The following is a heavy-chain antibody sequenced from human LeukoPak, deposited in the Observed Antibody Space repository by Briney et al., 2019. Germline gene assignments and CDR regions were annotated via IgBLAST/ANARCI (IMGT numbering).Heavy chain of an antibody. V-gene: IGHV4-61*02. D-gene: IGHD3-16*02. CDR3: ARELRLGELSSPNYYLDY. CDR1: GGSISSSSYY. Sequence: SETLSLTCTVSGGSISSSSYYWGWIRQPPGKGLEWIGRIYTSGSTNYNPSLKSRVTISVDTSKNQFSLKLSSVTAADTAVYYCARELRLGELSSPNYYLDYWGQGTLVTVSS. J-gene: IGHJ4*02. CDR2: IYTSGST.